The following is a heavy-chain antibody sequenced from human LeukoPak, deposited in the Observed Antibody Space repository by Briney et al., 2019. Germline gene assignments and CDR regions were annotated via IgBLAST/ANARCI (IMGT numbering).Heavy chain of an antibody. V-gene: IGHV3-21*01. CDR1: GFTFSSYS. Sequence: GGSLRLSCAASGFTFSSYSMNWVRQAPGKGLEWVSSISSSSSYIYYADSVKGRFTISRDNAKNSLYLQMNSLRAEDTAVYYCARDKGEGSNIDYWGQGTLVTVSS. J-gene: IGHJ4*02. CDR2: ISSSSSYI. D-gene: IGHD2-15*01. CDR3: ARDKGEGSNIDY.